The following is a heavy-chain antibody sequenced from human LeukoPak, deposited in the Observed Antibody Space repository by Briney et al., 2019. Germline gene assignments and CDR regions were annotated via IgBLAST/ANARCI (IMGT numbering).Heavy chain of an antibody. J-gene: IGHJ4*02. D-gene: IGHD6-19*01. CDR2: LYSGGTT. CDR3: ARGAVAGPYYFDY. V-gene: IGHV3-53*01. Sequence: GGSLRLSCAASGFTVSSKYMSWVRQAPGKGLEWVSVLYSGGTTYYADSVKGRFTNSRDNSKNTLYLQMNSLRAEDTAVYYCARGAVAGPYYFDYWGQGTLVTVSS. CDR1: GFTVSSKY.